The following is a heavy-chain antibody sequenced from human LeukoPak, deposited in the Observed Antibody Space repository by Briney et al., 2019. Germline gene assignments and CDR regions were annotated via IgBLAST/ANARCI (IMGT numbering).Heavy chain of an antibody. V-gene: IGHV3-7*01. J-gene: IGHJ4*02. CDR2: IKQDGSEK. CDR3: AREGYDFWSGYYRATYDY. CDR1: GFTFDDYA. Sequence: PGGSLRLSCAASGFTFDDYAIHWVRQAPGKGLEWVANIKQDGSEKYYVDSVKGRFTISRDNAKNSLYLQMNSLRAEDTAVYYCAREGYDFWSGYYRATYDYWGQGTLVTVSS. D-gene: IGHD3-3*01.